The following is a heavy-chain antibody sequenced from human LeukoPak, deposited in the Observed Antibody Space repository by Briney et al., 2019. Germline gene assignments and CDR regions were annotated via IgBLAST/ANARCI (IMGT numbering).Heavy chain of an antibody. CDR1: GGSISSSSYY. CDR2: IYYSGST. D-gene: IGHD2-15*01. Sequence: SETLSLTCTVSGGSISSSSYYWGWIRQPPGKGLEWIGSIYYSGSTYYNLSLKSRVTISVDTSKNQFSLKLSSVTAADTAVYYCARGLVVAATQPYFDYWGQGTLVTVS. V-gene: IGHV4-39*01. J-gene: IGHJ4*02. CDR3: ARGLVVAATQPYFDY.